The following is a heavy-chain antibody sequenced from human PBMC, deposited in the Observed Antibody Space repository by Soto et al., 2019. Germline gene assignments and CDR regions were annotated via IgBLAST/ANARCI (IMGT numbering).Heavy chain of an antibody. V-gene: IGHV3-23*01. CDR2: ISASGSGT. D-gene: IGHD3-3*01. J-gene: IGHJ4*02. CDR1: GFTFSDFA. CDR3: AKDRHYNFWSGHVLLT. Sequence: EVALLESGGGLVQPGGSLRLSCAASGFTFSDFAMSWVRQAPGTGLEWVSGISASGSGTIYADSVRGWFTISRDNSGNTLYLQLNARRAEDAAVYYCAKDRHYNFWSGHVLLTWGQGSLVSVSS.